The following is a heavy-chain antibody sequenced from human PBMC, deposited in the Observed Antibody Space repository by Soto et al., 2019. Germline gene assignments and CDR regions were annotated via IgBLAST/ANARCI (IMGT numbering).Heavy chain of an antibody. CDR1: GFNFSRFG. D-gene: IGHD2-8*01. CDR3: AKDGCPDGICYVRDHWFDP. V-gene: IGHV3-30*18. CDR2: ISYDGGNQ. J-gene: IGHJ5*02. Sequence: PGGSLRLSCAASGFNFSRFGMHWVRQAPGKGLEWVALISYDGGNQYYGDSARGRFTITRDNSKNTVFLQMNSLREEDTAVYYCAKDGCPDGICYVRDHWFDPWGQGAQVTVSS.